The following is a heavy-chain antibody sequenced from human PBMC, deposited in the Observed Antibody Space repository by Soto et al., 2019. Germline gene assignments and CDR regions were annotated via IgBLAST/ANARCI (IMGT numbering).Heavy chain of an antibody. J-gene: IGHJ4*02. V-gene: IGHV3-23*01. D-gene: IGHD3-3*01. CDR2: ISGSGGST. CDR1: GFTSSSYA. Sequence: XESLRLSCAASGFTSSSYAMSWVRQAPGKGLEWVSAISGSGGSTYYADSVKGRFTISRDNSKNTLYLQMNSLRAEDTAVYYCAKDPYDFWSGYYRGNDYWGQGTLVTVSS. CDR3: AKDPYDFWSGYYRGNDY.